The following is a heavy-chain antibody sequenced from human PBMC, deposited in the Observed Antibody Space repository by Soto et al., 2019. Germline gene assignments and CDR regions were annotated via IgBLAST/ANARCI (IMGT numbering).Heavy chain of an antibody. V-gene: IGHV1-2*02. Sequence: QVQLVQSGAEVTKPGASVKVSCKTSGYPFTNYDIHWVRQAPGHGLEWLALINPYNVDTTYGQKFQRRVTLTRDTSTTTAYMELSSLTSADPAIYFCARDFATLTKDQWGQGTLVTVSS. D-gene: IGHD2-2*01. J-gene: IGHJ1*01. CDR3: ARDFATLTKDQ. CDR2: INPYNVDT. CDR1: GYPFTNYD.